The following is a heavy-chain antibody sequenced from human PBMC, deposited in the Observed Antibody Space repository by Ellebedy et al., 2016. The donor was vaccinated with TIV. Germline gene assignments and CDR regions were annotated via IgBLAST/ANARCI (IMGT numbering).Heavy chain of an antibody. CDR3: ARTEYGDYGVASWFDP. J-gene: IGHJ5*02. V-gene: IGHV4-59*01. D-gene: IGHD4-17*01. CDR1: GGSISSYY. CDR2: IYYSGST. Sequence: SETLSLTXTVSGGSISSYYWSWIRQPPGKGLEWIGYIYYSGSTNYNPSLKSRVTISVDTSKNQFSLKLSSVTAADTAVYYCARTEYGDYGVASWFDPWGQGTLVTVSS.